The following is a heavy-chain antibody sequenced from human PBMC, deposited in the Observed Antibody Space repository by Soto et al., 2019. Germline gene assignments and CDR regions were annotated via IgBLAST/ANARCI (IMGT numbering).Heavy chain of an antibody. CDR3: ARGFRWLVQNGRFGP. Sequence: GASVKVSCKASGYTFTGYYMHWVRQAPGQGLEWMGWINPNSGGTNYAQKFQGRVTMTRDTSISTAYMELSRLRSDDTAVYYCARGFRWLVQNGRFGPWGQGTLVTVSS. V-gene: IGHV1-2*02. CDR2: INPNSGGT. D-gene: IGHD6-19*01. J-gene: IGHJ5*02. CDR1: GYTFTGYY.